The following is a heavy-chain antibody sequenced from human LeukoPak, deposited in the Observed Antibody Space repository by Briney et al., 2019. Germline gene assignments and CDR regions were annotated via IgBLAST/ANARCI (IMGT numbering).Heavy chain of an antibody. J-gene: IGHJ4*02. V-gene: IGHV1-69*05. CDR2: IIPIFGTA. CDR3: ASGSAAGPDPLDY. CDR1: GYTFTSYY. D-gene: IGHD6-13*01. Sequence: GASVKVSCKASGYTFTSYYMHWVRQAPGQGLEWMGGIIPIFGTANYAQKFQGRVTITTDESTSTAYMELSSLRSEDTAVYYCASGSAAGPDPLDYWGQGTLVTVSP.